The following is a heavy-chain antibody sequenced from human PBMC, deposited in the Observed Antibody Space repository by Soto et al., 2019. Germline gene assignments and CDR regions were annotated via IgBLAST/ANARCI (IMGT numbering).Heavy chain of an antibody. D-gene: IGHD6-19*01. J-gene: IGHJ4*02. CDR1: GYTFTSYD. CDR2: MNPNSGNT. CDR3: ARSVEWLASFDY. Sequence: QVQLVQSGAEVKKPGASVKVSCKASGYTFTSYDINWVRQATGQGLEWMGWMNPNSGNTGYAHKFQGRVTMTRNTSISTAYMELSSLRSDDTAVYYCARSVEWLASFDYWGQRTLVTVSS. V-gene: IGHV1-8*01.